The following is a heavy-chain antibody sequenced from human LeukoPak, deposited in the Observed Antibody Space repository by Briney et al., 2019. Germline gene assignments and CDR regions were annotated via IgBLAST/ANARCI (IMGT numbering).Heavy chain of an antibody. Sequence: GGSLRLSCAASGFTFSDHYMSWIRQAPGKGLEWVSYISSSSSFTNYADSVKGRFTISRDSAKTSLYLQMNSLRAEDTAVYYCARDRYSSSWFDIWGQGTKVTVSS. CDR1: GFTFSDHY. V-gene: IGHV3-11*05. J-gene: IGHJ3*02. CDR3: ARDRYSSSWFDI. D-gene: IGHD6-13*01. CDR2: ISSSSSFT.